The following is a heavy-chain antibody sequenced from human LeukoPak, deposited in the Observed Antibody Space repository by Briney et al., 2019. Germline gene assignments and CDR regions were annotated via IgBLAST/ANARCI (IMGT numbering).Heavy chain of an antibody. V-gene: IGHV1-69*04. CDR2: IIPILGIA. Sequence: GASVKVSCKASGGTFSSYAISWVRQAPGQGLEWMGRIIPILGIANYAQKFQGRVTITADKSTSTAYMELSSLRSEDTAGYYCASCTVTTPMEAFDIWGQGTMVTVSS. D-gene: IGHD4-17*01. J-gene: IGHJ3*02. CDR1: GGTFSSYA. CDR3: ASCTVTTPMEAFDI.